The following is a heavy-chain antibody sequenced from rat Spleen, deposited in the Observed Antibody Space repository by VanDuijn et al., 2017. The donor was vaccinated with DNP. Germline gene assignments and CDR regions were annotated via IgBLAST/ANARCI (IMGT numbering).Heavy chain of an antibody. CDR1: GFTFSNYY. CDR2: SSPGGGNI. V-gene: IGHV5S11*01. J-gene: IGHJ1*01. D-gene: IGHD1-11*01. CDR3: AKAGGFSPWYFDF. Sequence: EVQLVESGGGLVQPGRSMKLSCAASGFTFSNYYMAWVRQAPAKGLEWVAASSPGGGNIYYRDSVKGRFTIARENAKSTLYLQMDSLRSAETATYYCAKAGGFSPWYFDFWGPGTMVTVSS.